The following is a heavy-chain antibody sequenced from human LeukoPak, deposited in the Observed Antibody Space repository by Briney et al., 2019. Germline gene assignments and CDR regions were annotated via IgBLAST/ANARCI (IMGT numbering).Heavy chain of an antibody. CDR1: GFTFSSYG. CDR3: AKDLLPVAGTSADY. CDR2: ISYDGSNK. Sequence: GGSLRLSCAASGFTFSSYGMHWVRQAPGKGLEWVAVISYDGSNKYYADSVKGRFTISRDNSKNTLYLQMNSLRAEDTAVYYCAKDLLPVAGTSADYWGQEPWSPSPQ. D-gene: IGHD6-19*01. V-gene: IGHV3-30*18. J-gene: IGHJ4*01.